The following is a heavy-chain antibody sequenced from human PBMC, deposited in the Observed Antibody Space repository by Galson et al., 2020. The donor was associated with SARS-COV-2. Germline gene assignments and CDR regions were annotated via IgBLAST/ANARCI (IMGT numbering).Heavy chain of an antibody. J-gene: IGHJ2*01. Sequence: SETLSLTCTVSGSNIGSYYWSWIRQPPGKGLEWIGFIFYGGVTNYNPSLESRVTILLDTSKNQFSLNLNSVTAADTAVYYCARDSHWYDSSGHYYDWYFDLWGRGTLVTVSP. CDR2: IFYGGVT. D-gene: IGHD3-22*01. V-gene: IGHV4-59*01. CDR3: ARDSHWYDSSGHYYDWYFDL. CDR1: GSNIGSYY.